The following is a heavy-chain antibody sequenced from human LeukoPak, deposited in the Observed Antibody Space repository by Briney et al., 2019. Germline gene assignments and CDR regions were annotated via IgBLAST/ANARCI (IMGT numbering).Heavy chain of an antibody. D-gene: IGHD2-2*01. CDR1: DGSLINYY. CDR3: GIFMDVVPGSMS. Sequence: SETLSLTCGVYDGSLINYYCHSIRQAPGKGLEWIGEISHGGITKHNPSLKSRVTMSQDTSKRQFSLKMNSMTAADTGVYYCGIFMDVVPGSMSWGLGTLVTVSS. J-gene: IGHJ4*02. CDR2: ISHGGIT. V-gene: IGHV4-34*01.